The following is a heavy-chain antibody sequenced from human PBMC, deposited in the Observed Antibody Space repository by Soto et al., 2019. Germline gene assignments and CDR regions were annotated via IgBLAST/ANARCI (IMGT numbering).Heavy chain of an antibody. V-gene: IGHV4-34*01. Sequence: QVQLQQWGAGLLKPSETLSLTCAVYGGSFSGYYWSWIRQPPGKGLEWMVEINHSGSSNYNPSLKSRVTISVDTSKNQFSLKVSSVTAADTAVYYCARGRFRGLRFLEWLLGYFDYWGQGTLVTVS. CDR1: GGSFSGYY. CDR2: INHSGSS. D-gene: IGHD3-3*01. CDR3: ARGRFRGLRFLEWLLGYFDY. J-gene: IGHJ4*02.